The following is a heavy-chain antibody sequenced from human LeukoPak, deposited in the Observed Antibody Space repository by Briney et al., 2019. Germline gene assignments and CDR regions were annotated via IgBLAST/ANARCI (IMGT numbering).Heavy chain of an antibody. CDR1: GSTVSSNY. CDR3: ARGLRSMVRGVFDP. J-gene: IGHJ5*02. D-gene: IGHD3-10*01. V-gene: IGHV3-66*01. CDR2: IYSGGST. Sequence: GGSLRLSSAASGSTVSSNYMSWVRQAPGKGLEWVSVIYSGGSTYYADSVKGRFTISRDNSKNTLYLQMNSLRAEDTAVYYCARGLRSMVRGVFDPWGQGTLVTVSS.